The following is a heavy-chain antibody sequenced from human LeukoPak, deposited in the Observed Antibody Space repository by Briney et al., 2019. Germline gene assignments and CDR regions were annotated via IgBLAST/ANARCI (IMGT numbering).Heavy chain of an antibody. Sequence: GGSLRLSCAASGFTFSSYEMNWVRQAPGKGLEWVSVIYSGGSTYYADSVKGRFTISRDNSKNTLYLQMNSLRAEDTAVYYCARDRGFGELLFDYWGQGTLVTVSS. V-gene: IGHV3-66*01. D-gene: IGHD3-10*01. CDR1: GFTFSSYE. CDR2: IYSGGST. CDR3: ARDRGFGELLFDY. J-gene: IGHJ4*02.